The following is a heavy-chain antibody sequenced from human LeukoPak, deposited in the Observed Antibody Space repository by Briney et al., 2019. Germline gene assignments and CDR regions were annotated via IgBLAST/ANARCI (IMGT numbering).Heavy chain of an antibody. CDR3: AKDMANYYDSSGYYIGAFDI. D-gene: IGHD3-22*01. V-gene: IGHV3-9*03. Sequence: GGSLRLSCAASGFTFDDYAMHWVRRAPGKGLEWVSGISWNSGSIGYADSVKGRFTISRNNAKNSLYLQMNSLRAEDMALYYCAKDMANYYDSSGYYIGAFDIWGQGTMVTVSS. CDR2: ISWNSGSI. CDR1: GFTFDDYA. J-gene: IGHJ3*02.